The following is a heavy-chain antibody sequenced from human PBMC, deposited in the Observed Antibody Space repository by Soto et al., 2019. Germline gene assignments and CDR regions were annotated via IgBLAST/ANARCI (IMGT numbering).Heavy chain of an antibody. J-gene: IGHJ6*02. CDR3: ARTSAAGKNYYAMDV. Sequence: GEXLKISCKGSGYSFTSYWIGWVRQMPGKGLEWMGIIYPGDSDTRYSPSFQGQVTILADKSISTAYLQWSSLKASDTAMYYCARTSAAGKNYYAMDVWGQGTTVTVSS. V-gene: IGHV5-51*01. CDR2: IYPGDSDT. D-gene: IGHD6-13*01. CDR1: GYSFTSYW.